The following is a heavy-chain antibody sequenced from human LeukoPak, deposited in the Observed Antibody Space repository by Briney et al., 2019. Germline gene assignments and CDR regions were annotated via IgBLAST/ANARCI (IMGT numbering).Heavy chain of an antibody. J-gene: IGHJ4*02. Sequence: ASVKVSCKASGYTFTGYYMHWVRQAPGQGLEWMGWTNPNSGGTNYAQKFQGRVTMTRDTSISTAYMELSRLRSDDTAVYYCARGYTVMATPLDYWGQGTLVTVSS. D-gene: IGHD5-18*01. CDR1: GYTFTGYY. CDR3: ARGYTVMATPLDY. CDR2: TNPNSGGT. V-gene: IGHV1-2*02.